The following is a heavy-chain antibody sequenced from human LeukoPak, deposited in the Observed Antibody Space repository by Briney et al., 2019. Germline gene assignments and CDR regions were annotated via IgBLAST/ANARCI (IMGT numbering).Heavy chain of an antibody. CDR2: LYSGGYI. CDR1: GFTVSSSY. D-gene: IGHD2-21*02. J-gene: IGHJ5*02. CDR3: ARQVRGDGRGGFDP. V-gene: IGHV3-53*01. Sequence: GGSLRLSCAASGFTVSSSYMRWVRQAPGKGLEWVSVLYSGGYISYADSVKGRFTISRDISKNTLYLQMDSLRADDTAVYYCARQVRGDGRGGFDPWGQGTLVTVSS.